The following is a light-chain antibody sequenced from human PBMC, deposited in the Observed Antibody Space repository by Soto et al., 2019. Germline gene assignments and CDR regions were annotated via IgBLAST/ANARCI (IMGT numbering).Light chain of an antibody. CDR2: TAS. CDR1: QGISRH. V-gene: IGKV1-8*01. Sequence: AIRMTQSPSSFSASTGDRVTITCRASQGISRHLAWYQVKPGKAPRLLIYTASYLESGVPSRFSGSVSGTDFTLTISSLQSEDFAVYYCQQYFSYPLTFGGGTKVEIK. CDR3: QQYFSYPLT. J-gene: IGKJ4*01.